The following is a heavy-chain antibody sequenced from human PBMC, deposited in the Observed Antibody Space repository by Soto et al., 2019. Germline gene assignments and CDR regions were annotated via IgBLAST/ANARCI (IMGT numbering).Heavy chain of an antibody. D-gene: IGHD3-10*01. V-gene: IGHV4-61*01. J-gene: IGHJ3*02. CDR1: GGSVSSGSYY. CDR3: ARSGIRITMVRGVIIRPDAFDI. CDR2: IYYSGST. Sequence: NPSETLSLTCTVSGGSVSSGSYYWSWIRQPPGKGLEWIGYIYYSGSTNYNPSLKSRVTISVDTSKNQFSLKLSSVTAADTAVYYCARSGIRITMVRGVIIRPDAFDIWGQGTMVTVSS.